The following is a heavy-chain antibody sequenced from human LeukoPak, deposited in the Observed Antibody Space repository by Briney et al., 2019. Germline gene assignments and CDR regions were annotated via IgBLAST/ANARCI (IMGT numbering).Heavy chain of an antibody. CDR1: GFTVSSNY. J-gene: IGHJ4*02. CDR2: IYSGGST. CDR3: ARISGSYNFDY. D-gene: IGHD1-26*01. V-gene: IGHV3-53*01. Sequence: GGSLRLSCAASGFTVSSNYMSWVRQAPGKGLEWVSVIYSGGSTYYADSVKGRFTISRDNSENTLYLQMNSLRAEDTAVYYCARISGSYNFDYWGQGTLVTVSS.